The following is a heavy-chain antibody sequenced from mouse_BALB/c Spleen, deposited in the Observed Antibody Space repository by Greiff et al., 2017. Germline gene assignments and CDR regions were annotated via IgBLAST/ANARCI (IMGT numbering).Heavy chain of an antibody. Sequence: EVKLVESGGGLVKPGGSLKLSCAASGFTFSSYAMSWVRQTPEKRLEWVASISSGGSTYYPDSVKGRFTISRDNARNILYLQMSSLRSEDTAMYYCARKKYGKDAMDYWGQGTSVTVSS. V-gene: IGHV5-6-5*01. CDR1: GFTFSSYA. CDR3: ARKKYGKDAMDY. D-gene: IGHD2-10*02. CDR2: ISSGGST. J-gene: IGHJ4*01.